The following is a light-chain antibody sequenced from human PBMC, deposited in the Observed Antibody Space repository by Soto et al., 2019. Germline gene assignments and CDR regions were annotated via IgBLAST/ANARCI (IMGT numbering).Light chain of an antibody. CDR1: SSDVGGYNY. CDR2: DVS. J-gene: IGLJ1*01. V-gene: IGLV2-14*01. CDR3: SSYTSSSPPYV. Sequence: LTQPASVSGSPGQSITISCTGTSSDVGGYNYVSWYQQHPGKAPKLMIYDVSNRPSGVSNRFSGSKSGNTASLTISGLQAEDEADYYCSSYTSSSPPYVFGTGTKVTVL.